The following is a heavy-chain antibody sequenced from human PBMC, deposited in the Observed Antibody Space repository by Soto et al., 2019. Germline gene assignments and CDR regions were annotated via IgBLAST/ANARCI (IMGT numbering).Heavy chain of an antibody. Sequence: EVQLLESEGGLVQPGGSLRLSCAASGFTFSSYAMSWVRQAPGKGLEWVSAISGSGGSTYYADSVKGRFTISRDNSKNTLYLQMNSLRAEDTAVYYCAKGEWELLAVGSDYWGQGTLVTVSS. D-gene: IGHD1-26*01. J-gene: IGHJ4*02. CDR3: AKGEWELLAVGSDY. CDR1: GFTFSSYA. V-gene: IGHV3-23*01. CDR2: ISGSGGST.